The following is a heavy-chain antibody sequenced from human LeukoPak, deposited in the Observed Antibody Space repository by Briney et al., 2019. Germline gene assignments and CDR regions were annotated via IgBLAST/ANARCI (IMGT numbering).Heavy chain of an antibody. CDR3: AKAPDYDILTGTTFDY. Sequence: PGGSLRLSCAASGFTFSSYAMTWVRQPPGKGLEWVSGISDSGNKAYYANSVKGRFTIYRNNSKDTLYLQMNSLRAEDTAVYYCAKAPDYDILTGTTFDYWGQGTLVTVSS. V-gene: IGHV3-23*01. J-gene: IGHJ4*02. D-gene: IGHD3-9*01. CDR1: GFTFSSYA. CDR2: ISDSGNKA.